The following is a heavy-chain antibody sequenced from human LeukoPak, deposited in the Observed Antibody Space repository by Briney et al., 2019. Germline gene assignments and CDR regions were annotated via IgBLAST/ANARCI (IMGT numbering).Heavy chain of an antibody. D-gene: IGHD2-21*02. CDR1: GYTFTSYA. Sequence: ASVKVSCKASGYTFTSYAMHWVRQAPGQRLEWMGWINAGNGNTKYSQKFQGRVTMTTDTSTSTAYMELRSLRSDDTAVYYCAREYCGGDCVLDYWGQGTLVTVSS. CDR2: INAGNGNT. CDR3: AREYCGGDCVLDY. J-gene: IGHJ4*02. V-gene: IGHV1-3*01.